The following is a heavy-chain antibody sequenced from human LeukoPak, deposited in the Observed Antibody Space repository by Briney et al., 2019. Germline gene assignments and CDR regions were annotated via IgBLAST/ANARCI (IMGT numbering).Heavy chain of an antibody. CDR1: GYTFNTYG. CDR2: ISAYNGNR. J-gene: IGHJ2*01. D-gene: IGHD1-1*01. CDR3: AREAGTGVLRYFDL. Sequence: ASVKVSCKASGYTFNTYGISWVRQAPGQGLEWMGWISAYNGNRNYAQRIQGRVTMTIDTSTSTAYMELRSLGSGDTAVYFCAREAGTGVLRYFDLWGRGTLLTVSS. V-gene: IGHV1-18*01.